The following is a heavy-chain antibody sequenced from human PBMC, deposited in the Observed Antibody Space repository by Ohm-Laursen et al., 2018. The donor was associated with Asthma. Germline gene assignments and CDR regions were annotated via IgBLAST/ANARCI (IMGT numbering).Heavy chain of an antibody. D-gene: IGHD4-17*01. CDR3: AKAVMSLDYGDYVGDY. CDR2: ISYDGSNK. CDR1: GFTFSSYG. V-gene: IGHV3-30*18. J-gene: IGHJ4*02. Sequence: RSLRLSCAASGFTFSSYGMHWVRQAPGKGLEWVAVISYDGSNKYYADSVKGRFTISRDNSKNTLYLQMNSLRAEDTAVYYCAKAVMSLDYGDYVGDYWGQGTLVTVSS.